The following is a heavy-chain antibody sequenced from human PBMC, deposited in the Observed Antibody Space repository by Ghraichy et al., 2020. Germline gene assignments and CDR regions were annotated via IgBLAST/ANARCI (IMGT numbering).Heavy chain of an antibody. CDR1: GFTFTNAW. CDR2: IKSKSDGGTI. Sequence: GESLRLSCAASGFTFTNAWMSWVRQAPGKGLEWVGRIKSKSDGGTIDYAAPVKGRFTISRDDSKNTLYLQMNSLKTEDTAVYYCTAEDSSGYFFEYWGQGTLVTVSS. CDR3: TAEDSSGYFFEY. V-gene: IGHV3-15*01. J-gene: IGHJ4*02. D-gene: IGHD3-22*01.